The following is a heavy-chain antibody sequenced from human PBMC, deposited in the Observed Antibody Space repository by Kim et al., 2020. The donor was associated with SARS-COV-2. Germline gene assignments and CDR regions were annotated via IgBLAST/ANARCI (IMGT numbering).Heavy chain of an antibody. V-gene: IGHV3-9*01. CDR3: AKDHEGTGPPGPHYYYGMDV. Sequence: GRSLRLSCAASGFTFDDYAMHWVRQAPGKGLEWVSGISWNSGRIGYADSVKGRFTISRDNAKNSLYLQMNSLRAEDTALYYCAKDHEGTGPPGPHYYYGMDVWGQGTTVTVSS. CDR2: ISWNSGRI. D-gene: IGHD3-10*01. J-gene: IGHJ6*02. CDR1: GFTFDDYA.